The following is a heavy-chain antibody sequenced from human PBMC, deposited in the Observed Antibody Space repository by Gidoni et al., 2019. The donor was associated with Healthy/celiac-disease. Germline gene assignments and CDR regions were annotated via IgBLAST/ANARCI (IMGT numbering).Heavy chain of an antibody. Sequence: QVQLVASGGGVVQPGRSLRLSCAASGFTFSSYGMHWVRQAPGKGLEWVAVISYDGSNKYYADSVKGRFTISRDNSKNTLYLQMNSLRAEDTAVYYCAKDEISTSFDYWGQGTLVTVSS. CDR2: ISYDGSNK. J-gene: IGHJ4*02. CDR3: AKDEISTSFDY. D-gene: IGHD2-2*01. V-gene: IGHV3-30*18. CDR1: GFTFSSYG.